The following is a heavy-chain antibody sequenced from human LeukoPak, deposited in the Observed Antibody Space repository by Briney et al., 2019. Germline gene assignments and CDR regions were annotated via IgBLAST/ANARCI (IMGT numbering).Heavy chain of an antibody. V-gene: IGHV4-4*02. CDR3: ARVAAGIGFFQH. Sequence: PSGTLSLTCSVSGDDISSSNWWTWVRQPPQKGLEWIGEVYHSGSTYYNPSLKSRVTISVDTSKNQLSLKLSSVTAADTAVYYCARVAAGIGFFQHWGQGTLVTVSS. CDR2: VYHSGST. CDR1: GDDISSSNW. D-gene: IGHD6-13*01. J-gene: IGHJ1*01.